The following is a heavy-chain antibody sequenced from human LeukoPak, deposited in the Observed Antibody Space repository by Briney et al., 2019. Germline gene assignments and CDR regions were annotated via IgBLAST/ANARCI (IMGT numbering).Heavy chain of an antibody. D-gene: IGHD1-26*01. CDR3: ARLLPVGATGSFDY. V-gene: IGHV4-38-2*02. Sequence: SETLSLTCTVSGYSISSGYYWGWIRQPPGKGLEWIGSIYYSGSTYYNPSLKSRVTISVDTSKNQFSLKLSSVTAADTAVYYCARLLPVGATGSFDYWGQGTLVTVSS. J-gene: IGHJ4*02. CDR2: IYYSGST. CDR1: GYSISSGYY.